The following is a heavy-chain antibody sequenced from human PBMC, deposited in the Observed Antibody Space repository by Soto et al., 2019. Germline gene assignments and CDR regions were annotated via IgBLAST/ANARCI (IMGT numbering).Heavy chain of an antibody. CDR2: ISDSSSTI. D-gene: IGHD6-13*01. CDR1: GFTFDNCS. V-gene: IGHV3-48*01. J-gene: IGHJ4*02. Sequence: PGGSLRLSCAAFGFTFDNCSMNWVRQAPGKGLEWVSCISDSSSTIYYADSVKGRFTISRDNAKNSLYLQMNSLRAEDTALYYCAKSFSSNWYDYFDYWGQGSLVTVSS. CDR3: AKSFSSNWYDYFDY.